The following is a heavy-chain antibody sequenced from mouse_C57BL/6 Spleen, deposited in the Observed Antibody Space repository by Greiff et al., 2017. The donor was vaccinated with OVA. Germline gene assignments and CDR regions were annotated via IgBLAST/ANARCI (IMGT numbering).Heavy chain of an antibody. J-gene: IGHJ2*01. CDR1: GFTFSSYA. CDR2: ISDGGSYT. Sequence: EVQLVESGGGLVKPGGSLKLSCAASGFTFSSYAMSWVRQTPEKRLEWVATISDGGSYTYYPDNVKGRFTISRDNAKNNLYLHMSHLKSEDTAMYYCARYDYDKYYFDYWGQGTTLTVSS. V-gene: IGHV5-4*01. CDR3: ARYDYDKYYFDY. D-gene: IGHD2-4*01.